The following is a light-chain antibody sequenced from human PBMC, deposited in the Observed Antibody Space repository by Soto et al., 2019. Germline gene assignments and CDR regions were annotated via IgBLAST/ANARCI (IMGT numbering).Light chain of an antibody. J-gene: IGKJ2*01. CDR3: HHYGASRLYS. CDR1: QTVSSYF. CDR2: GTS. Sequence: EIVLTQSPGTLSLSPGERATLSCRASQTVSSYFLAWYQQKPGQAPRLLIYGTSNRATGIPDRFSGSGSGTDFTLTISRLQPADFAVYYCHHYGASRLYSFGQGTKLEI. V-gene: IGKV3-20*01.